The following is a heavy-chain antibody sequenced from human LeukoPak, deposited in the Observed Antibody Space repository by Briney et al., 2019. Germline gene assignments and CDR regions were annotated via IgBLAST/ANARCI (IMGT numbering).Heavy chain of an antibody. CDR2: ISAYTGNT. J-gene: IGHJ3*02. Sequence: ASVKVSCKASGYTFTSYGISWVRQAPGQGLEWMGWISAYTGNTNYAQKLQGRVTMTTDTSTSTAYMELRSLRSDDTAVYYCARGRKNYYDSSGYYTDAFDIWGQGTMVTVSS. CDR1: GYTFTSYG. CDR3: ARGRKNYYDSSGYYTDAFDI. V-gene: IGHV1-18*01. D-gene: IGHD3-22*01.